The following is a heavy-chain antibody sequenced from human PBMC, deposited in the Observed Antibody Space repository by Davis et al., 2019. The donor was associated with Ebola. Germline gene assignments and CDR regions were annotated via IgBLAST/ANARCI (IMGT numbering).Heavy chain of an antibody. V-gene: IGHV3-9*01. Sequence: PGGSLRLSCAASGFTFEDRAMHWVRQGPGKGLEWVSSISWNGATIAYADSVKGRFTISRDNAKNSLYLQMKSLKTEDTALYYCAKAFRGYSNSHIDYWGQGTLVIVSS. D-gene: IGHD6-6*01. CDR1: GFTFEDRA. CDR3: AKAFRGYSNSHIDY. CDR2: ISWNGATI. J-gene: IGHJ4*02.